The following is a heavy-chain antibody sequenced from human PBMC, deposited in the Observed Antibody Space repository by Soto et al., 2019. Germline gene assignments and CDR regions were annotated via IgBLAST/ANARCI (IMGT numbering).Heavy chain of an antibody. CDR1: GFTFSSYS. J-gene: IGHJ6*02. V-gene: IGHV3-48*02. CDR3: ARVGWGSKADYYYGMDV. CDR2: ISSSSSTI. Sequence: GGSLRLSCAASGFTFSSYSMNWVRQAPGKGLEWVSYISSSSSTIYYADSVKGRFTISRDNAKNSLYLQMNSLRDEDTAVYYCARVGWGSKADYYYGMDVWGQGTTVTVSS. D-gene: IGHD6-19*01.